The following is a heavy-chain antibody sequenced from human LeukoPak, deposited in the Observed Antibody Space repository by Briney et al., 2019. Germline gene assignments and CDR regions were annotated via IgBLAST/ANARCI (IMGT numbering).Heavy chain of an antibody. V-gene: IGHV3-74*01. Sequence: GGSLTLSCAASGFTFSSYWMHWVRQAPGKGLVWVSRINSDGSSTSYADSVKGRFTISRDNAKNTLYLQMNSLRAEDTAVYYCARYSSSWTFDYWGQGTLVTASS. CDR2: INSDGSST. D-gene: IGHD6-13*01. CDR3: ARYSSSWTFDY. CDR1: GFTFSSYW. J-gene: IGHJ4*02.